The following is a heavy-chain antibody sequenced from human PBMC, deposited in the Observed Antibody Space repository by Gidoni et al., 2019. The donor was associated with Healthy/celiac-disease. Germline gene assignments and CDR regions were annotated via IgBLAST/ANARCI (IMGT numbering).Heavy chain of an antibody. V-gene: IGHV1-69*12. CDR3: ASDTRGLGRASFYYYYGMDV. J-gene: IGHJ6*02. CDR2: ILPILGTA. Sequence: QVQLVQSGAEVKKPGSSVKVSCKASDGTFSSYALLWTRQAPGQGLEWMGGILPILGTATYAQKFQGRVTITADESTSTAYMELSSLRSEDTAVYYCASDTRGLGRASFYYYYGMDVWGQGTTVTVSS. D-gene: IGHD3-10*01. CDR1: DGTFSSYA.